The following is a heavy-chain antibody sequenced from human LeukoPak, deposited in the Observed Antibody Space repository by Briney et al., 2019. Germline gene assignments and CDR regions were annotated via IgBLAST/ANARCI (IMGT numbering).Heavy chain of an antibody. CDR3: ARDLTIAAAGEFGY. CDR1: GFTFSIYS. J-gene: IGHJ4*02. V-gene: IGHV3-21*01. CDR2: ISSSSSYI. D-gene: IGHD6-13*01. Sequence: GGSLRLSCAASGFTFSIYSMNWVRQAPGKGLEWVSSISSSSSYIYYADSVKGRFTISRDNAKNSLYLQMNSLRAEDTAVYYCARDLTIAAAGEFGYWGQGTLVTVSS.